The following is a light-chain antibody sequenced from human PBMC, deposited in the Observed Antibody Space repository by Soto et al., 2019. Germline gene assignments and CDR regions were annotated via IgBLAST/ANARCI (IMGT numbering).Light chain of an antibody. Sequence: QSALTQPRSVSGSPGQSVTISCTGTSSDVGGYHYVSWYQQHPGKAPKLMLYDVSKRPSGVPDRFSGSKSGNTASLNISGLQAEDEADYYCCSYAGRYTWVFGGGTKVTVL. V-gene: IGLV2-11*01. CDR2: DVS. CDR1: SSDVGGYHY. J-gene: IGLJ2*01. CDR3: CSYAGRYTWV.